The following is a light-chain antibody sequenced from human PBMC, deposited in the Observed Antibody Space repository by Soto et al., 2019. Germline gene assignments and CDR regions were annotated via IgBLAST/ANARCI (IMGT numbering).Light chain of an antibody. J-gene: IGLJ1*01. Sequence: QSALTQPPSASGSPGQSVTISCTGTSSDVGDYNYVSWYQQHPGKAPKLMIYGVSKRPSGVPDRFSGSKSGNTASLTVSGLQAEDEADYCCTSYAGSNNFVFGAGTKVTVL. CDR3: TSYAGSNNFV. CDR1: SSDVGDYNY. V-gene: IGLV2-8*01. CDR2: GVS.